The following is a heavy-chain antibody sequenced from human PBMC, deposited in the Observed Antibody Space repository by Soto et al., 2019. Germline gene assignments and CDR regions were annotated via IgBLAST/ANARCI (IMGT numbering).Heavy chain of an antibody. CDR3: ARDKDWRRYLWGAFDI. CDR1: GGSISDYY. J-gene: IGHJ3*02. CDR2: IFYSGTT. D-gene: IGHD3-16*01. V-gene: IGHV4-59*01. Sequence: QVQLQESGPGLVKPSETLSLTCTVSGGSISDYYWSWIRQSPGKGLEWIGLIFYSGTTIYNPSLKSRVTISVDTSKIKFSLNLTSVTAADTAVYYCARDKDWRRYLWGAFDIWGHGTMVTVSS.